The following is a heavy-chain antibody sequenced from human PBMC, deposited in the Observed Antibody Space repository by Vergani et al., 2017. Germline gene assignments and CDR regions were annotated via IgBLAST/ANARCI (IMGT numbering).Heavy chain of an antibody. CDR2: IYTSGSI. D-gene: IGHD2-21*01. CDR1: GGSISSDSNY. V-gene: IGHV4-61*02. Sequence: QLQLQESGPGLVKPSQTLSLTCSVSGGSISSDSNYWSWIRQPAGKGLEWIGRIYTSGSIDYNPSLKSRVTMSIDTSKNQFSLKLSSVTAADTAVYYCASTFCGGECYYDHWGQGTLVTVSS. J-gene: IGHJ4*02. CDR3: ASTFCGGECYYDH.